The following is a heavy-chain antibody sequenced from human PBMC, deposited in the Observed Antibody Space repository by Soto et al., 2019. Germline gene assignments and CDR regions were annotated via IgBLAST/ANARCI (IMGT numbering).Heavy chain of an antibody. V-gene: IGHV3-23*01. Sequence: EVQLLESGGGLVQPGGSLRLSCAASGFTFSSYAMSWVRQAPGKGLEWVSAISGSGGSTYYADSVKGRFTISRDNSKNPLDLQMNSLRDEDTAVYYCAKDPLAYCGGDCYPTPITGAFDIWGQGTMVTVSS. J-gene: IGHJ3*02. CDR2: ISGSGGST. D-gene: IGHD2-21*02. CDR3: AKDPLAYCGGDCYPTPITGAFDI. CDR1: GFTFSSYA.